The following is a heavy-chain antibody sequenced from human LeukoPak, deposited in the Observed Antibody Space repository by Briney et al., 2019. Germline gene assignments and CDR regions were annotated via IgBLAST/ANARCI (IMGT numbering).Heavy chain of an antibody. CDR3: ARDPGTMVRGVIQYYFDY. D-gene: IGHD3-10*01. V-gene: IGHV1-3*01. CDR2: INAGNGNT. CDR1: GYTFTSYA. Sequence: ASVKVSCKASGYTFTSYAMHWVRQAPGQRLEWMGWINAGNGNTKYSQKFQGRVTITRDTSASTAYMELSSLRSEDTAVYYCARDPGTMVRGVIQYYFDYWGQGTLVTVSS. J-gene: IGHJ4*02.